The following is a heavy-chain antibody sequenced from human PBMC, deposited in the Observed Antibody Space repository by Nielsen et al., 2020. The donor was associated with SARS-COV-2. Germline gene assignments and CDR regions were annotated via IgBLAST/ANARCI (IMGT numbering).Heavy chain of an antibody. CDR3: ARGGYCSSSSCYNAFDV. Sequence: GESLKISCAASGFIVSNNYMSWVRQAPGKGLEWVSVMYSAGTTYYADSVKGRFTISRHSSENSPYLQMNSLRADDTALYYCARGGYCSSSSCYNAFDVWGEGTMVLVSS. CDR2: MYSAGTT. CDR1: GFIVSNNY. V-gene: IGHV3-53*04. D-gene: IGHD2-2*03. J-gene: IGHJ3*01.